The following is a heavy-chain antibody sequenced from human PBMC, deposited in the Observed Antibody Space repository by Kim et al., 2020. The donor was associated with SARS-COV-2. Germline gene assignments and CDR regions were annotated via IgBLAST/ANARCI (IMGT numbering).Heavy chain of an antibody. J-gene: IGHJ5*02. D-gene: IGHD3-10*01. CDR2: IYYSGST. CDR3: ARVGSDYYGSGSSWFDP. CDR1: GGSISSGGYY. V-gene: IGHV4-31*03. Sequence: SETLSLTCTVSGGSISSGGYYWSWIRQHPGKGLEWIGYIYYSGSTYYNPSLKSRVTISVDTSKNQFSLKLSSVTAADTAVYYCARVGSDYYGSGSSWFDPWGQGTLVTVSS.